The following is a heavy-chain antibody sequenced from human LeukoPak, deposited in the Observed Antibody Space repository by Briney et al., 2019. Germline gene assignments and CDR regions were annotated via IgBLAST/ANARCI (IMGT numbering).Heavy chain of an antibody. D-gene: IGHD6-19*01. J-gene: IGHJ4*02. CDR2: IKKDGSEE. CDR1: GFTFSSYW. Sequence: GGSLRLSCAASGFTFSSYWLNWVRQAPGKGLEWVANIKKDGSEENYVDSVKGRFTISRDNAKNTLYLQMNSLRAEDTAVYYCAGGSGWLIDYWGQGTLVTVSS. V-gene: IGHV3-7*04. CDR3: AGGSGWLIDY.